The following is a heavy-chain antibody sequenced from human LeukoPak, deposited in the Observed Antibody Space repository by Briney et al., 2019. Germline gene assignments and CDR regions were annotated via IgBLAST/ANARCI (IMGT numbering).Heavy chain of an antibody. CDR3: ARAPLDSGSYYFDY. J-gene: IGHJ4*02. V-gene: IGHV1-24*01. D-gene: IGHD1-26*01. Sequence: GASVKVSCKVSGYIFTELSMHWVRQAPGKGLEWMGGFNPEDGETFYAQKFQGRVTMTEDTSTDTAYMELSSLRSEDTAVYYCARAPLDSGSYYFDYWGQGTLVTVSS. CDR1: GYIFTELS. CDR2: FNPEDGET.